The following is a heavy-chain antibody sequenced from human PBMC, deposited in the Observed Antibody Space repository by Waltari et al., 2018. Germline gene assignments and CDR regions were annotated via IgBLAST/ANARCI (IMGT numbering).Heavy chain of an antibody. CDR1: GGSFSGYY. Sequence: QVQLQQWGAGLLKPSETLSLTCAVYGGSFSGYYWSWIGEINHSGSTNYNPSLKSRVTISVDTSKNQFSLKLSSVTAADTAVYYCARWRSRGYCSGGSCRFDYWGQGTLVTVSS. CDR3: ARWRSRGYCSGGSCRFDY. J-gene: IGHJ4*02. CDR2: INHSGST. V-gene: IGHV4-34*01. D-gene: IGHD2-15*01.